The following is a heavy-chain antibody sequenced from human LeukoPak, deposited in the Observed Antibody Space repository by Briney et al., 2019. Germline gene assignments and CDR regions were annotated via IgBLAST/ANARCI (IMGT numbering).Heavy chain of an antibody. CDR1: GFTFSSYA. V-gene: IGHV3-23*01. CDR3: AKVDFGDIDD. CDR2: VTGSGGST. Sequence: GGSLSLSCAASGFTFSSYAMSWVRQAPGKGLEWVSTVTGSGGSTYYADSVKGRFAISRDNSRNTLYLQMNSLRAEDTAVYYCAKVDFGDIDDWGQGTLVTVSS. D-gene: IGHD4-17*01. J-gene: IGHJ4*02.